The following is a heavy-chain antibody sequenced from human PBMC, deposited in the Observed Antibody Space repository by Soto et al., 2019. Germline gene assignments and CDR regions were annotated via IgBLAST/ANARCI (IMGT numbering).Heavy chain of an antibody. V-gene: IGHV1-69*12. CDR2: IVPIFGA. Sequence: QVQLVQSGAEVKKPGSSVKVSCKSSVGTFSNYGFSWVRQAPGQGLECMGVIVPIFGAEHPQKFQGRVTITAYESTNTVFMELRGLRSEDRAVYYCARGGSDYEGSGYYQGHVWGQGTTVSVSS. J-gene: IGHJ6*02. D-gene: IGHD3-22*01. CDR3: ARGGSDYEGSGYYQGHV. CDR1: VGTFSNYG.